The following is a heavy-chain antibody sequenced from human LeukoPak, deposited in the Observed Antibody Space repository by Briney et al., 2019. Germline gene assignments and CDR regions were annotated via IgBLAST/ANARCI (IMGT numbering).Heavy chain of an antibody. D-gene: IGHD1-1*01. CDR2: TKWDDGST. V-gene: IGHV3-43*01. Sequence: PGGSLRLSCAASGFTFRDYNMHWVRQAPGKGLEWVSHTKWDDGSTYYADSVKGRFTISRDSSKNSLYLQMNSLRTEDTALYYCAKDRERFGSGPIRHWGQGTLVTVSS. CDR1: GFTFRDYN. J-gene: IGHJ1*01. CDR3: AKDRERFGSGPIRH.